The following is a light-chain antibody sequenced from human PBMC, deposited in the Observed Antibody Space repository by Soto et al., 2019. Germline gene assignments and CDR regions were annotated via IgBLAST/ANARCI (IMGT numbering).Light chain of an antibody. J-gene: IGKJ1*01. CDR3: QQFGSSPWT. CDR2: GAS. Sequence: ETMLTQSPSTLCLSPGEKATLYCRASQSVSGKLAWYQQKPGQAPRLLIYGASTRATGIPDRFSGSGSGTDFTLTINRLEPEDFALYYRQQFGSSPWTFGQGTKVDIK. V-gene: IGKV3-20*01. CDR1: QSVSGK.